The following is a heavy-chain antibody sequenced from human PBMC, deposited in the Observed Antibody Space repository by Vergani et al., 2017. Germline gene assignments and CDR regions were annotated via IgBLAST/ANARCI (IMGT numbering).Heavy chain of an antibody. CDR3: ANPAGYSSGWDRGY. CDR2: ISGSGGST. Sequence: EVQLVESGGGLVQPGGSLRLSCAASGFTFSSNAMSWVRQAPGKGLEWVSAISGSGGSTYYADSVKGWFTISRDNSKNTLYLQMNSLRAEDTAVYYCANPAGYSSGWDRGYWGQGTLVTVSS. V-gene: IGHV3-23*04. CDR1: GFTFSSNA. J-gene: IGHJ4*02. D-gene: IGHD6-19*01.